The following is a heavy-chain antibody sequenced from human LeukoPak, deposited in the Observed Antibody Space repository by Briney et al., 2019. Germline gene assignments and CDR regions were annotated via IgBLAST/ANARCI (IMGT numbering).Heavy chain of an antibody. D-gene: IGHD3-10*01. J-gene: IGHJ4*02. Sequence: GESLKISCKASGYTFTHQWIGWVRQKSGSGLEWMGIIYPRDSDTRYSPSFQGHVTISADTSTNTAYLEWSRLEASDTGIYYCASHSDVIGAIWGQGPLVTVSS. CDR3: ASHSDVIGAI. CDR2: IYPRDSDT. CDR1: GYTFTHQW. V-gene: IGHV5-51*01.